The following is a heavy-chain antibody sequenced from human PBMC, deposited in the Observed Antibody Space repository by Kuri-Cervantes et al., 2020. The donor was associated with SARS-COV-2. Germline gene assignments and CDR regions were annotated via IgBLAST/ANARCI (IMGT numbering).Heavy chain of an antibody. CDR1: GFTFSSYA. D-gene: IGHD2-8*01. J-gene: IGHJ4*02. Sequence: LSLTCAASGFTFSSYAMSWVRQAPGKGLEWVSAISGSGGSTYYADSVKGRFTISRDNSKNTLYLQMNSLRAEDTAVYYCAKDLWRYCTNGVCYLFDYWGQGTLVTVSS. CDR3: AKDLWRYCTNGVCYLFDY. V-gene: IGHV3-23*01. CDR2: ISGSGGST.